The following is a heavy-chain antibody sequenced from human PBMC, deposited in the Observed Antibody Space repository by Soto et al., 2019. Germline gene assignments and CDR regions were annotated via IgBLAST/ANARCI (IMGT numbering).Heavy chain of an antibody. J-gene: IGHJ6*02. Sequence: QVQLVQCGSEVKKPGSSVKVSCKDSGGTFGSFAISWVRQAPGQGLEWMGGIIPIFGTSVYTQRFKGRIAITADESTGTAYMELSVLRAEDTAVYYCGTRIAVPMDYYYGMDVWGQGTTVTVSS. CDR3: GTRIAVPMDYYYGMDV. CDR1: GGTFGSFA. CDR2: IIPIFGTS. D-gene: IGHD6-19*01. V-gene: IGHV1-69*01.